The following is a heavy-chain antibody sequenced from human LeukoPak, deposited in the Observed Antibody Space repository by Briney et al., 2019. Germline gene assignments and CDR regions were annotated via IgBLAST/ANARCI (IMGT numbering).Heavy chain of an antibody. CDR2: ISSSGTTI. D-gene: IGHD2-8*01. CDR1: GFTFSDYY. CDR3: ASPDCTNGVCPGA. Sequence: GGSLRLSCAASGFTFSDYYMSWIRQAPGKGLEWVSYISSSGTTIYYADSVKGRFTISRYNAKTSLYLQMNRLRAEDTAVYYCASPDCTNGVCPGAGGQGTLVTVSS. J-gene: IGHJ4*02. V-gene: IGHV3-11*01.